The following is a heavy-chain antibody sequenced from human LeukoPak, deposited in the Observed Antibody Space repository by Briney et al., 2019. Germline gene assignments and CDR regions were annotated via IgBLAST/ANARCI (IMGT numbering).Heavy chain of an antibody. CDR2: ISTSGGST. J-gene: IGHJ4*02. D-gene: IGHD1-26*01. CDR1: AFTFSSYV. Sequence: GGSLRLSCAASAFTFSSYVMSWVRQAPGKGLEWVSGISTSGGSTYYTDSVKGRFTISRDNSKSTLYLQMNSLRAEDTAVYYCEKDLSGSYYPDVDYWGQGTLVTVSS. CDR3: EKDLSGSYYPDVDY. V-gene: IGHV3-23*01.